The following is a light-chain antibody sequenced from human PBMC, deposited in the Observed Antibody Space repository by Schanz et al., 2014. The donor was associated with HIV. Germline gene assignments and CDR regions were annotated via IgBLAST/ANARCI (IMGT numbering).Light chain of an antibody. CDR3: ETWDSSLSIVI. CDR1: RSTPDRTP. V-gene: IGLV1-44*01. CDR2: NND. Sequence: QSVLTQPPSVSGTPGQSVTISCSGSRSTPDRTPVDWYQHLPGTAPRLLIRNNDVRPSGVTDRFSASKSGTSASLAITGLQAEDEADYYCETWDSSLSIVIFGGGTKLTVL. J-gene: IGLJ2*01.